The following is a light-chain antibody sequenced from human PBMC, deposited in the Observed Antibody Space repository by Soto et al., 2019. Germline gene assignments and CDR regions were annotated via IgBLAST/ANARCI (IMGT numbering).Light chain of an antibody. CDR1: SSDFGGYNY. CDR2: EVS. V-gene: IGLV2-14*01. Sequence: QSVLTQPASVSGSPGQSITISCTGTSSDFGGYNYVSWCQQHPGKAPKLMIYEVSNRPSGVSNRFSGSKSGNTASLTISGLQAEDEADYYCSSYTSSSTPYVFGTGTKVTVL. CDR3: SSYTSSSTPYV. J-gene: IGLJ1*01.